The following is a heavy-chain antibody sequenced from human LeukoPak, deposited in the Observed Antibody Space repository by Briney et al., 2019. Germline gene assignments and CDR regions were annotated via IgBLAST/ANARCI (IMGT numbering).Heavy chain of an antibody. CDR1: GFTSRGYG. CDR3: ASLEYSSAYFDS. Sequence: GGPLRLSGAPSGFTSRGYGRHWFRKAPAKGRGGVSSISSGGGYIYYADSVKGRFTISRDNAEKSLSLQMNSLRAEDTAVYYCASLEYSSAYFDSWGQGALVTVSS. V-gene: IGHV3-21*01. J-gene: IGHJ4*02. CDR2: ISSGGGYI. D-gene: IGHD6-6*01.